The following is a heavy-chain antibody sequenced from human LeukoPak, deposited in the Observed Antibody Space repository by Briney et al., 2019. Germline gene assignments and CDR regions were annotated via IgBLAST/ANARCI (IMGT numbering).Heavy chain of an antibody. CDR1: GGSISSSSYY. V-gene: IGHV4-39*07. D-gene: IGHD3-9*01. CDR2: IYYSGST. Sequence: SETLSLTCTVSGGSISSSSYYWGWIRQPPGKGLEWIGSIYYSGSTYYNPSLKSRVTISVDTSKNQFSLKLSSVTAADTAVYYCARGHYDVLAASYKWTPDYWGQGTLVTVSS. CDR3: ARGHYDVLAASYKWTPDY. J-gene: IGHJ4*02.